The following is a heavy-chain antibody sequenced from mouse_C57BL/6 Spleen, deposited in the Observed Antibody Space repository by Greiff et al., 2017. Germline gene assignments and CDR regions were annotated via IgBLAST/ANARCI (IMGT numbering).Heavy chain of an antibody. CDR2: INPSNGGT. CDR1: GYTFTSYW. CDR3: AREGGDYPWFAY. Sequence: VQLQQSGTELVKPGASVKLSCKASGYTFTSYWMHWVKQRPGQGLEWIGNINPSNGGTNYNEKFKSKATLTVDKSSSTAYMQLSSLTSEDSAVYYCAREGGDYPWFAYWGQGTLVTVSA. D-gene: IGHD2-4*01. V-gene: IGHV1-53*01. J-gene: IGHJ3*01.